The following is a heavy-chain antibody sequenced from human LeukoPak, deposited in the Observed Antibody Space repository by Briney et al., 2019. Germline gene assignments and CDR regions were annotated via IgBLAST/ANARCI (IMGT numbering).Heavy chain of an antibody. V-gene: IGHV4-34*01. CDR1: GGSFSGYY. J-gene: IGHJ5*02. Sequence: ASETLSLTCAVYGGSFSGYYWSWIRQPPGMGLEWIGEINHSGSTNYNPSLKSRVTISVDTSKNQFSLKLSSVTAADTAVYYCARGPYCSSTSCLTYWFDPWGQGTLVTVSS. D-gene: IGHD2-2*01. CDR2: INHSGST. CDR3: ARGPYCSSTSCLTYWFDP.